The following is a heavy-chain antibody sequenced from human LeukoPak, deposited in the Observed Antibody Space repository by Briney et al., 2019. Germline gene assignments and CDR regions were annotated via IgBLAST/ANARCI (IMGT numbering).Heavy chain of an antibody. Sequence: SGGSLRLSCAASGFTFSSYSMNWVRQAPGKGLEWVSSISSSSSYIYYADSVKGRFTISRDNAKNSLYLQMNSLRAEDTAVYYCARDRATINDAFDIWGQGTMVTVSS. CDR1: GFTFSSYS. D-gene: IGHD5-12*01. CDR2: ISSSSSYI. CDR3: ARDRATINDAFDI. V-gene: IGHV3-21*01. J-gene: IGHJ3*02.